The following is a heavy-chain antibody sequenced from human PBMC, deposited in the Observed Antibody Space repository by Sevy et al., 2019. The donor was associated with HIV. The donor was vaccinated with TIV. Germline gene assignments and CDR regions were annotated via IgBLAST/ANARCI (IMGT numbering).Heavy chain of an antibody. CDR3: ATGAGVSKSDF. V-gene: IGHV4-59*12. J-gene: IGHJ4*02. CDR1: GASISTYA. Sequence: SETLSLTCTVSGASISTYAWTWIRQPPGKGLEWVGYFFYTGNPNYNPSLSSRVTISGDTSKNQFSLTLSSVTAADTAVYYCATGAGVSKSDFWGQGTLVTISS. D-gene: IGHD3-10*01. CDR2: FFYTGNP.